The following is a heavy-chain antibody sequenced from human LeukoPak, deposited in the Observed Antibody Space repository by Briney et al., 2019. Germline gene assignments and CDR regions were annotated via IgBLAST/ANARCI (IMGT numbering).Heavy chain of an antibody. V-gene: IGHV3-21*01. CDR2: ISSSSSYI. Sequence: GGSLRLSCAASGFTLSSYSMNWVRQAPGKGLEWVSSISSSSSYIYYADSVKGRFTISRDNAKNSLYLQMNSLRAEDTAVYYCARDLGDYGDYWGQGTLVTVSS. D-gene: IGHD4-17*01. CDR1: GFTLSSYS. CDR3: ARDLGDYGDY. J-gene: IGHJ4*02.